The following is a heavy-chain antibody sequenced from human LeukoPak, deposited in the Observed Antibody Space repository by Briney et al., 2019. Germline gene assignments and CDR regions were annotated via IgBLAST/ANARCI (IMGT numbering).Heavy chain of an antibody. J-gene: IGHJ4*02. CDR3: SRDLLSTAEDFDY. Sequence: PSETLSLTCTVSGGSISSYYWSWIRQPPGKGLEWIGYISYSGSTNYNPSLKSRVTISVDTSKNQFSLNLSSVTAADTAVYYCSRDLLSTAEDFDYWGQGTLVTVSS. CDR2: ISYSGST. D-gene: IGHD1-14*01. V-gene: IGHV4-59*12. CDR1: GGSISSYY.